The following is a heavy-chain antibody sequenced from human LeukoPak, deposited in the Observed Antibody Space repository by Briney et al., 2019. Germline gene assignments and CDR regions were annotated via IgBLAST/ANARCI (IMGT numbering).Heavy chain of an antibody. Sequence: ASVKVSCKASGYTFTGYYMHWVRQAPGQGLEWMGRINPNIGGTNYAKKFQGRVTMTRDTSISTAYMELSRLRSDDTAVYYCARVYIGIAAAFDIWGQGTMVTVSS. D-gene: IGHD6-25*01. CDR1: GYTFTGYY. J-gene: IGHJ3*02. CDR2: INPNIGGT. V-gene: IGHV1-2*06. CDR3: ARVYIGIAAAFDI.